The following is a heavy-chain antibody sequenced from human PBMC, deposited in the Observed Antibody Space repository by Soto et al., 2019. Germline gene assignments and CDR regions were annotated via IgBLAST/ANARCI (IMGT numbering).Heavy chain of an antibody. CDR1: GGSISAYY. CDR3: ARARYGDFYYYTMDV. V-gene: IGHV4-59*12. Sequence: NPSETLSLTCSVSGGSISAYYWSWIRQPPGKGLEWIGYVYYSGSTSYTPSLKSRVIISVDTPKNQFSLRLSSVTAADTAVYYCARARYGDFYYYTMDVWGQGTTVTVSS. CDR2: VYYSGST. J-gene: IGHJ6*02. D-gene: IGHD4-17*01.